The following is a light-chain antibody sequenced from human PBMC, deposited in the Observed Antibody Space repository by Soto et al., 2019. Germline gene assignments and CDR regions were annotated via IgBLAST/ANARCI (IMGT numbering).Light chain of an antibody. CDR2: DAY. J-gene: IGKJ2*01. CDR1: QTISFW. Sequence: DIQMTQSPSTLSASVGDKVTITCRASQTISFWVAWYHQKPGKAPQLLIYDAYSLESGGPSRFHGSGSRTQFTLTIISMQPADFATYYCQQYHTSPYHFGQGTKLEIQ. V-gene: IGKV1-5*01. CDR3: QQYHTSPYH.